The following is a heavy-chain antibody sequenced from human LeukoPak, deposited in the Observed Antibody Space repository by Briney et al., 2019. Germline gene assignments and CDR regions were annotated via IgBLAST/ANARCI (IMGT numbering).Heavy chain of an antibody. Sequence: ASVKVSCKASGYTFTSYAMHWVRQAPGQRLEWMGWINAGSGNTKYSQKLQGRVTLTRDTSASTAYMELTSLRSEDTAVYYCARDLTGRFGELLYSFDYWGQGTLVTVSS. CDR1: GYTFTSYA. J-gene: IGHJ4*02. V-gene: IGHV1-3*01. CDR2: INAGSGNT. D-gene: IGHD3-10*01. CDR3: ARDLTGRFGELLYSFDY.